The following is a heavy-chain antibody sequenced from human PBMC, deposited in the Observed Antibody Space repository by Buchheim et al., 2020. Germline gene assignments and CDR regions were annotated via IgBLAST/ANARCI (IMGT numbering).Heavy chain of an antibody. CDR2: INHSGST. Sequence: QVQLQQWGAGLLKPSETLSLTCAVYGGSFSGYYWSWIRQPPGKGLEWIGEINHSGSTNYNPSLKRRVTISVDTSKNQFSLKLSSVTAADTAAYYCASLWVSRDWFDPWGQGTL. CDR1: GGSFSGYY. D-gene: IGHD1-26*01. J-gene: IGHJ5*02. CDR3: ASLWVSRDWFDP. V-gene: IGHV4-34*01.